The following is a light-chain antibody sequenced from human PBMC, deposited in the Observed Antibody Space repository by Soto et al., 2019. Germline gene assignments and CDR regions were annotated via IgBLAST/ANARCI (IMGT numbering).Light chain of an antibody. J-gene: IGKJ1*01. V-gene: IGKV1-5*01. CDR2: DAS. Sequence: DIQITQSPSTLSGSVGDRVTITCRASQTISSWLAWYQQKPGKAPKLLIYDASSLESGVPSRFSGSGSGTEFTLTISSLQPDDFATYYCQQYNSYWTFGQGTKVDI. CDR1: QTISSW. CDR3: QQYNSYWT.